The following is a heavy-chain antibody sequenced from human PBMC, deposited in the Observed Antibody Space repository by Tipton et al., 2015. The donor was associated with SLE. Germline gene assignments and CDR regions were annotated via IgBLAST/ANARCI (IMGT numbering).Heavy chain of an antibody. J-gene: IGHJ4*02. V-gene: IGHV4-34*01. D-gene: IGHD3-22*01. Sequence: TLSLTCAVYGGSFSGYYWSWIRQPPGKGLEWTGEINHSGSTNYNPSLKSLVTISVDTSKNQFSLKLSSVTAADTAVYYCARGRDYYDSSGYLYDFDYWGQGTLVTVSS. CDR3: ARGRDYYDSSGYLYDFDY. CDR1: GGSFSGYY. CDR2: INHSGST.